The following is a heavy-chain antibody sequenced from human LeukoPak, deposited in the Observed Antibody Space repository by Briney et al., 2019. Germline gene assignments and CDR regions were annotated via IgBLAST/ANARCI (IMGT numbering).Heavy chain of an antibody. CDR1: GFTSGSDV. J-gene: IGHJ4*02. CDR3: AKYCGPANCYSGFDH. CDR2: VSLYYGST. Sequence: GGSLRLSCEVFGFTSGSDVLTWVRQAPGKGLEWVSGVSLYYGSTYYADSVKGRFTISRDSSKNTYYLEMNSLRADDSAIYYCAKYCGPANCYSGFDHWGQGTLVTVSS. D-gene: IGHD2-15*01. V-gene: IGHV3-23*01.